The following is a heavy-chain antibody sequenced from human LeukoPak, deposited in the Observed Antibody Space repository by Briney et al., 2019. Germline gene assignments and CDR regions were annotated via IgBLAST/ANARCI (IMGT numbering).Heavy chain of an antibody. V-gene: IGHV3-23*01. J-gene: IGHJ4*01. Sequence: GGSLRLSCAGSGFAFGTYAMSWVRQAPGMGLEWVSSISADGQVTYYADSVEGRFTVSRDNSKSTLYLQLNSLRAEDTATYYCARDPYNTILYRLAHRGYGALVTVSS. CDR2: ISADGQVT. CDR3: ARDPYNTILYRLAH. CDR1: GFAFGTYA. D-gene: IGHD3-10*01.